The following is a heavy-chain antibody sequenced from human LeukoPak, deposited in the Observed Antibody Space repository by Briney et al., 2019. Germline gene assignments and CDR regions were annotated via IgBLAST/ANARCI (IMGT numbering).Heavy chain of an antibody. Sequence: PSETLPLTCTVSGGSISSYYWSLIRQPAGKGLEWIGRDYTSGSTNYNPSLKSRVTMSVDTFKNQFSLKLSSVTAADTAVYYCARDSHRYCSGGSCYSSMSAFDIWGQGTMVTVSS. D-gene: IGHD2-15*01. V-gene: IGHV4-4*07. CDR2: DYTSGST. J-gene: IGHJ3*02. CDR3: ARDSHRYCSGGSCYSSMSAFDI. CDR1: GGSISSYY.